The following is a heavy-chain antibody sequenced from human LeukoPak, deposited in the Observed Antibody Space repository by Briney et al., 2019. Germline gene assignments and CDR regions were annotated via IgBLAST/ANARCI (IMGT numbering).Heavy chain of an antibody. CDR3: TKEFCGSRDACAGGSYYDF. CDR2: IGVTGDT. D-gene: IGHD2-15*01. J-gene: IGHJ2*01. CDR1: GFTFSKDD. V-gene: IGHV3-13*01. Sequence: GGSLRLSCAASGFTFSKDDFHWVRQAPGKGLEWVAAIGVTGDTYYADSVKGRFTISREDAANSLYLQMRSLGAGDTALYYCTKEFCGSRDACAGGSYYDFWGRGALVTVSS.